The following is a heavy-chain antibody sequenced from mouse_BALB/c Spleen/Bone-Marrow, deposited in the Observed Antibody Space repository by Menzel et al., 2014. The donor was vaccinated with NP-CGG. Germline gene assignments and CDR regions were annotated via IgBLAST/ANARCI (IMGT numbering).Heavy chain of an antibody. CDR3: ARRRDYDYFDY. Sequence: EVHLVESGGDLVKPGGSLKLSCAASGFTFSNYGMSWVRQIPDKRLEWVATISSGGTYTFYPDSVKGRFTISRDNTKNTLTLQMTSLKSEDTAMYYCARRRDYDYFDYRGQGTTLTVSS. J-gene: IGHJ2*01. CDR1: GFTFSNYG. CDR2: ISSGGTYT. D-gene: IGHD2-4*01. V-gene: IGHV5-6*01.